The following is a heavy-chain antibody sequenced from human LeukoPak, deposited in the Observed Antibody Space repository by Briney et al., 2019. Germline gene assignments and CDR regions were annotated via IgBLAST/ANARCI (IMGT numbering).Heavy chain of an antibody. CDR1: GGTFISYA. D-gene: IGHD6-19*01. CDR2: IIPIFGTA. CDR3: ARVSSGWYHLDY. Sequence: ASVKVSCKASGGTFISYAISWVRQAPGQGLEWMGGIIPIFGTANYAQKFQGRVTITADESTSTAYMELSSLRSEDTAVYYCARVSSGWYHLDYWGQGTLVTVSP. J-gene: IGHJ4*02. V-gene: IGHV1-69*01.